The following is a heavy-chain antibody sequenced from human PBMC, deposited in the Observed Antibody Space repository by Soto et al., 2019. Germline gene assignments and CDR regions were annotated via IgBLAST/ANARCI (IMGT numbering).Heavy chain of an antibody. J-gene: IGHJ4*02. CDR3: ARDPQYYYDSSGKSDFDY. D-gene: IGHD3-22*01. V-gene: IGHV1-18*01. Sequence: GASVKPSCKACGDRFTSNGISWVRQAPKQGLEWMGWISAYNGNTNYAQKLQGRVTMTTDTSTSTAYMELRSLRSDDTAVYYCARDPQYYYDSSGKSDFDYWGQGTRVTVSS. CDR1: GDRFTSNG. CDR2: ISAYNGNT.